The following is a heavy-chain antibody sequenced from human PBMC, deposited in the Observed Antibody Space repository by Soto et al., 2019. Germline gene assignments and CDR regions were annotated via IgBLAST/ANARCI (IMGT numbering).Heavy chain of an antibody. Sequence: QVQLVQSGAEVKKPGASVMVSCKASGYTFVNYAIHWVRQAPGQKFEWMGWINAGKGNTRSLQKFQDRLTFTRDTSATTAYMELGSLRSEDTAVYFCVRDLSGWVLTNGHFGVDVWGQGTTVIVSS. CDR3: VRDLSGWVLTNGHFGVDV. V-gene: IGHV1-3*01. CDR1: GYTFVNYA. D-gene: IGHD2-21*02. CDR2: INAGKGNT. J-gene: IGHJ6*02.